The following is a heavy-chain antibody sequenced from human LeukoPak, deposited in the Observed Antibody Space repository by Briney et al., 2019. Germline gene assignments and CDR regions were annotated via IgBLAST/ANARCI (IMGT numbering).Heavy chain of an antibody. Sequence: HPGGSLRLSCAASGFTFSSYGMHWVRQAPGKGLEWVAVISYDGSNKYYADSVKGRFTISRDNSKNTLYLQMNSLRAEDTAVYYCAKDQRLGYSGYEGEVLFDYWGQGTLVTVSS. V-gene: IGHV3-30*18. D-gene: IGHD5-12*01. CDR1: GFTFSSYG. CDR2: ISYDGSNK. CDR3: AKDQRLGYSGYEGEVLFDY. J-gene: IGHJ4*02.